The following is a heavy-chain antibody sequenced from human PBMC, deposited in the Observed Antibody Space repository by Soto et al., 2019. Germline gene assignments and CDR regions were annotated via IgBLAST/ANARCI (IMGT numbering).Heavy chain of an antibody. D-gene: IGHD2-2*01. CDR2: IYWDDGK. CDR3: AHRQGQLLFDS. Sequence: QITLKESGPTLVKPTQTLTLTCTFSGFSLSTSGVGVGWIRQPPGKALEWLALIYWDDGKRYSPSLKSRLTITEDPSKNQVVLTMTNMDPVDTATYYCAHRQGQLLFDSWGQGTLVTVSS. V-gene: IGHV2-5*02. CDR1: GFSLSTSGVG. J-gene: IGHJ4*02.